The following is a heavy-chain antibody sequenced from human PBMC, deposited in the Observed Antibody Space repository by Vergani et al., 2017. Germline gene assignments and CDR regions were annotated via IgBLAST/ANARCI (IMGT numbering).Heavy chain of an antibody. V-gene: IGHV1-46*03. CDR3: ARVPLDYYDSSRTTE. Sequence: QVQLVQSGAEVKKPGASVKVSCKASGYTFTSYYMHWVRQAPGQGLEWMGIINPSGGSTSYAQKFQGRVTMTRDTSTSTVYMELSSLRSEDTAVYYCARVPLDYYDSSRTTEWGQGTLVTVSS. CDR1: GYTFTSYY. CDR2: INPSGGST. J-gene: IGHJ4*02. D-gene: IGHD3-22*01.